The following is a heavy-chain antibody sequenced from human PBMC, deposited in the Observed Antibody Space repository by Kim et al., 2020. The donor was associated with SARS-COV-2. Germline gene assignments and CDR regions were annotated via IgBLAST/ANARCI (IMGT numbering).Heavy chain of an antibody. D-gene: IGHD3-16*01. V-gene: IGHV3-43*02. CDR1: GFTFDDYA. J-gene: IGHJ3*02. CDR2: ISGDGGST. Sequence: GGSLRLSCAASGFTFDDYAMHWVRQAPGKGLEWVSLISGDGGSTYYADSVKGRFTISRDNSKNSLYLQMNSLRTEDTALYYCATGGPNFDIWGQGTMVTVSS. CDR3: ATGGPNFDI.